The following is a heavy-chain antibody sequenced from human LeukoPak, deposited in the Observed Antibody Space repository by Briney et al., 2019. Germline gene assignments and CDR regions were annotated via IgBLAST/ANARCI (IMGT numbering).Heavy chain of an antibody. CDR3: ARPTWIQLWAHFDY. CDR1: GYTFTSYA. D-gene: IGHD5-18*01. Sequence: ASVKVSCKASGYTFTSYAMHWVRQAPGQRLEWMGWINAGNGNTKYSQKFQGRVTITRDTSASTAYMELSSLRSEDTAVYYCARPTWIQLWAHFDYWGQGNLVTVSS. CDR2: INAGNGNT. J-gene: IGHJ4*02. V-gene: IGHV1-3*01.